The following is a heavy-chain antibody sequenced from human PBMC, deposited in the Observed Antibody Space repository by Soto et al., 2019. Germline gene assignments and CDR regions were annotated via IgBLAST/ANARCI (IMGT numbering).Heavy chain of an antibody. Sequence: GSLRLSCAASGFTFSSYWMSWVRQAPGKGLEWVANIKQDGSEKYYVDSVKGRFTISRDNAKNSLYLQMNSLRAEDTAVYYCARGGGYYYDSSGLLPLYYYYGMDVWGQGTTVTVSS. J-gene: IGHJ6*02. D-gene: IGHD3-22*01. CDR1: GFTFSSYW. CDR3: ARGGGYYYDSSGLLPLYYYYGMDV. CDR2: IKQDGSEK. V-gene: IGHV3-7*03.